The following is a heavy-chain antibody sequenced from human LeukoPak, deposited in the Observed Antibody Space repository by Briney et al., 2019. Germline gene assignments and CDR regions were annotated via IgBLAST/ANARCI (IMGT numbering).Heavy chain of an antibody. CDR3: ARESSGWTLFDY. V-gene: IGHV3-23*01. CDR2: ISGSGDNT. CDR1: GFTFSSHG. J-gene: IGHJ4*02. D-gene: IGHD6-19*01. Sequence: TGGSLRLSCAASGFTFSSHGMSWVRQAPGKGLEWVSTISGSGDNTYYADSVKGRFTISRDNSKNTLYLQMNSLRAEDTAVYYCARESSGWTLFDYWGQGTLVTVSS.